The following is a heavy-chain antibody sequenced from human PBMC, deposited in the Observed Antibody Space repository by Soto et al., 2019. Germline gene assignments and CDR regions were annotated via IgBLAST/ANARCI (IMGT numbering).Heavy chain of an antibody. V-gene: IGHV4-59*08. D-gene: IGHD6-19*01. CDR2: TDYSGNT. J-gene: IGHJ4*02. CDR3: ARAVGDPLYYLDY. CDR1: SDSISSYN. Sequence: QVQLQESGPGLVRPSETLSLTCTVSSDSISSYNWIWVRQSPGKGLEWIGYTDYSGNTNYNPSLKSRVTISGDTSKNQFSLRLSSVTAADTAVYYCARAVGDPLYYLDYWGQGTLVTVSS.